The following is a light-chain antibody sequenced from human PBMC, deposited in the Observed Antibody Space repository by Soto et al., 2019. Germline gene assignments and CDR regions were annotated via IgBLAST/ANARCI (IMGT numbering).Light chain of an antibody. Sequence: DIQMTQSPSALSVSLAYRVTITCRASQTISSWLAWYQQKPGKAPKLLIYDASSLESGVPSRISGSGSGTEFTLTISSLQPDDFATYYCQQVNSYPLTFGQGTRLEIK. CDR2: DAS. J-gene: IGKJ5*01. V-gene: IGKV1-5*01. CDR1: QTISSW. CDR3: QQVNSYPLT.